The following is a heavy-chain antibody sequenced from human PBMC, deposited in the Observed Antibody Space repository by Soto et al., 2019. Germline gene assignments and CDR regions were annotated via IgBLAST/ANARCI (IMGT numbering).Heavy chain of an antibody. CDR1: GFTFSTYW. CDR2: INSDGSST. V-gene: IGHV3-74*01. Sequence: GGSLRLSXAASGFTFSTYWMHWVRQAPGKGLVWVSRINSDGSSTNYADSVKGRFTISRDNAKKTLYLQMNSLRAEDTAVYFCAREQWLEYFDYWGHGTLVTVSS. CDR3: AREQWLEYFDY. J-gene: IGHJ4*01. D-gene: IGHD6-19*01.